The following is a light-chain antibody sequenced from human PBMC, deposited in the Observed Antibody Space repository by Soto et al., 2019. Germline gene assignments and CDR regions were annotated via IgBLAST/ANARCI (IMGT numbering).Light chain of an antibody. CDR1: QSISNNH. J-gene: IGKJ4*01. CDR2: GTS. V-gene: IGKV3-20*01. CDR3: EYYGSSIT. Sequence: EIVMTHSPATLSVSPGERATLSCRASQSISNNHLAWYQQKPGQAPRLLIHGTSNRATGIPDRFSGSGSGTDFTLTFSRLEPEDFAVYYCEYYGSSITFGGGTKVDIK.